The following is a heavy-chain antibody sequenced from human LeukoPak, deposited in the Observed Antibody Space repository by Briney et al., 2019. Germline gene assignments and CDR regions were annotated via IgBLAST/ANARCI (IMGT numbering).Heavy chain of an antibody. D-gene: IGHD2-2*02. J-gene: IGHJ4*02. CDR2: ISAYTGKT. V-gene: IGHV1-18*01. CDR1: GYTFTNYG. Sequence: ASVKVSCKASGYTFTNYGITWVRQASGQGIEWMGWISAYTGKTNSAQKLQGRVTMTTDTSTSTGYMELRSLRSDDTAVYYCARSGMAWLYNDHWGQGTLVTVSS. CDR3: ARSGMAWLYNDH.